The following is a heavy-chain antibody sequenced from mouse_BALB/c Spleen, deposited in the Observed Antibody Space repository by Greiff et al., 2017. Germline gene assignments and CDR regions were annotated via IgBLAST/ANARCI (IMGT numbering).Heavy chain of an antibody. J-gene: IGHJ3*01. CDR3: ARGSYDYEGFAY. CDR1: GFSLTSYG. D-gene: IGHD2-4*01. V-gene: IGHV2-9*02. CDR2: IWAGGST. Sequence: VQLVESGPGLVAPSQSLSITCTVSGFSLTSYGVHWVRQPPGKGLEWLGVIWAGGSTNYNSALMSRLSISKDNSKSQVFLKMNSLQTDDTAMYYCARGSYDYEGFAYWGQGTLVTVSA.